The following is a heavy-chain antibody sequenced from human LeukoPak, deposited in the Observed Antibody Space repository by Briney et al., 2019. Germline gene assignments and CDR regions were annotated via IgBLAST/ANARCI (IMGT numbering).Heavy chain of an antibody. V-gene: IGHV1-2*02. CDR1: GYTFTGYY. J-gene: IGHJ4*02. CDR2: INPNRGGT. D-gene: IGHD3-3*01. CDR3: ARPLRYYDFWSGYYH. Sequence: VASVKVSCKASGYTFTGYYMHCVRQAPGQGLEWMGWINPNRGGTNYAQKFQGRVTITRDTSISTAYMALSRLRSDDTAVYYCARPLRYYDFWSGYYHWGQGTLVTVSS.